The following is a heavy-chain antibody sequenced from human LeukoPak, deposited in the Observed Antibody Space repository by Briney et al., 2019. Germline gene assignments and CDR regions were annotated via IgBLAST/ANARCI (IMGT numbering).Heavy chain of an antibody. CDR3: ARSGSGHYDYVWGSYPDYLDY. CDR1: GFTFSSYS. V-gene: IGHV3-21*01. CDR2: ISSSSSYI. Sequence: PGGSLRLSCAASGFTFSSYSMNWVRQAPGKGLEWVSSISSSSSYIYYADSVKGRFTISRDNAKNSLYLQMNSLRAEDTAVYYCARSGSGHYDYVWGSYPDYLDYWGQGTLVTVSS. J-gene: IGHJ4*02. D-gene: IGHD3-16*02.